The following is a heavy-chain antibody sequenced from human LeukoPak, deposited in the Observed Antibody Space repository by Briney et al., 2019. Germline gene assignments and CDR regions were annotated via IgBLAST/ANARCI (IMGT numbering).Heavy chain of an antibody. V-gene: IGHV3-33*01. D-gene: IGHD1-26*01. J-gene: IGHJ4*02. CDR2: IWYDGSNK. CDR3: ARDKERSRGITFDY. Sequence: GGSLRLSCAASGFTFSSYGMHWVRQAPGKGLEWVAVIWYDGSNKYYADSVKGRFTISRDNSKNTLYLQMNSLRAEDTAVYYCARDKERSRGITFDYWGQGTLVTVSS. CDR1: GFTFSSYG.